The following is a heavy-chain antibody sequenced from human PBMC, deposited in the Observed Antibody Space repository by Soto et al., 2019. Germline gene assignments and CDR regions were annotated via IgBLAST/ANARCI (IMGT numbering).Heavy chain of an antibody. V-gene: IGHV3-9*01. CDR1: GFTFDDYA. Sequence: PGGSLRLSCAASGFTFDDYAMHLVRQAPGKGLEWVSGISWNSGSIGYADSVKGRFTISRDNAKNSLYLQMNSLRAEDTALYYCATRLSQKWFGELPELDDAFDIWGQGTMVTVSS. CDR3: ATRLSQKWFGELPELDDAFDI. D-gene: IGHD3-10*01. J-gene: IGHJ3*02. CDR2: ISWNSGSI.